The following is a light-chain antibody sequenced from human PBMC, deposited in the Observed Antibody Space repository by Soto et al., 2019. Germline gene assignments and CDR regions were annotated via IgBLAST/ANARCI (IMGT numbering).Light chain of an antibody. V-gene: IGKV1-39*01. Sequence: DIQMTQSPSSLSASVGDRVTITCQANHDISSYLNWYQAKPGKAPKLLIYEASSLESGVPSRFSGSGSGTDFTLTISSLQPEDSATYYCQQSYSTPPFNFGPGTKVDIK. J-gene: IGKJ3*01. CDR3: QQSYSTPPFN. CDR1: HDISSY. CDR2: EAS.